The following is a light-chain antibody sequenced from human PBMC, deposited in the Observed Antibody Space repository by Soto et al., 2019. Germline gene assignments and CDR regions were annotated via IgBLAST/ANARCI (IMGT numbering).Light chain of an antibody. J-gene: IGKJ3*01. V-gene: IGKV3-20*01. Sequence: EIVLTQSPGTLSLSPGERATLSCRASQSVNSNYLAWYQQKHGQAPRLLIYGASSRATGIPDRFSGSASGTDFTLTISRLEPEDFAVYYWQQYGSSPFTFGPGTKVDIK. CDR2: GAS. CDR1: QSVNSNY. CDR3: QQYGSSPFT.